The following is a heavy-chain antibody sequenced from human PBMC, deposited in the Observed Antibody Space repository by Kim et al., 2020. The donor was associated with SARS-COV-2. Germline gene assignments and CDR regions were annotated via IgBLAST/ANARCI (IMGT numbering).Heavy chain of an antibody. V-gene: IGHV1-2*04. CDR1: GYTFTGYY. Sequence: ASVKVSCKASGYTFTGYYMHWVRQAPGQGLEWMGWINPNSGGTNYAQKFQGWVTMTRDTSISTAYMELSRLRSDDTAVYYCARGYSYGYHDAFDIWGQGTMVTVSS. CDR3: ARGYSYGYHDAFDI. J-gene: IGHJ3*02. CDR2: INPNSGGT. D-gene: IGHD5-18*01.